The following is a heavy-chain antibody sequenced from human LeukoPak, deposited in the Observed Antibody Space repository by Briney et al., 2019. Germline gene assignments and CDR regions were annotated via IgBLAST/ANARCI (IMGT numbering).Heavy chain of an antibody. V-gene: IGHV4-59*08. J-gene: IGHJ4*02. CDR3: ARRGVHSSGWTYYFDY. CDR1: GGSISSYY. Sequence: PSETLSLTCTVSGGSISSYYWSWIRQPPGKGLEWIGYIYYSGSTNYNPSLKSRVTISVDTSKNQFSLKLSSVTAADTAVYYCARRGVHSSGWTYYFDYWGQGTLVTVSS. D-gene: IGHD6-19*01. CDR2: IYYSGST.